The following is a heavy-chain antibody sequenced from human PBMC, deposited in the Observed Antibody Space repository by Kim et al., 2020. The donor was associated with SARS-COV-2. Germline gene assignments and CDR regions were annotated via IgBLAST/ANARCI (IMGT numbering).Heavy chain of an antibody. V-gene: IGHV1-46*01. CDR2: ST. CDR3: ARKLRADFDY. Sequence: STSYAQKFQGRVTMTRDTSTSTVYMELSSLRSEDTAVYYCARKLRADFDYWGQGTLVTVSS. J-gene: IGHJ4*02. D-gene: IGHD2-15*01.